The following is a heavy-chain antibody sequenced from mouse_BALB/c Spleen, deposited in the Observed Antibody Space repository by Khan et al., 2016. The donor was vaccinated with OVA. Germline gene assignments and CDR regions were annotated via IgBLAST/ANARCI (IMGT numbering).Heavy chain of an antibody. Sequence: EVELVESGGDLVKPGGSLKLSCAASGFTFSDYYMYWVRQTPETRLEWVATISDGGTYPYYPDSVKGRFTISRDDAMSDLYLQMTSLKSEDTAMYYCARGFDGNPFAYWGQGTLVTVSA. D-gene: IGHD2-1*01. CDR3: ARGFDGNPFAY. CDR2: ISDGGTYP. CDR1: GFTFSDYY. J-gene: IGHJ3*01. V-gene: IGHV5-4*02.